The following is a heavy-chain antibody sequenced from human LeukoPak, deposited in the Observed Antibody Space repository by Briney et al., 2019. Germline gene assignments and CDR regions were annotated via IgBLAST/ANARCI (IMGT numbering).Heavy chain of an antibody. D-gene: IGHD3-10*01. CDR2: ISANKGNT. J-gene: IGHJ3*01. Sequence: ASVKVSFKASGYTFSTYGISWVRQAPGQGLEWMGWISANKGNTYYAQNLQGRVTMTTDTSTSTAYMELRSLRSDDTAIYYCARDLYYYGSGSYYDVFDVWGQGTMVTVSS. V-gene: IGHV1-18*01. CDR3: ARDLYYYGSGSYYDVFDV. CDR1: GYTFSTYG.